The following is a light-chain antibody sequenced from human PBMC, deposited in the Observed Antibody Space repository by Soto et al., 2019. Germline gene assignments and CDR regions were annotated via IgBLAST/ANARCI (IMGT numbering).Light chain of an antibody. Sequence: EIVLTQSPATLSLSPGERATLSCRASQSVSSYLAWYQQKPGQAPRLLIYDASNRATGTPARFSGSGSGTDFTLTISSLEPEDFAVYYCQQRSNWLTFGGGTKVVIK. CDR2: DAS. CDR1: QSVSSY. CDR3: QQRSNWLT. J-gene: IGKJ4*01. V-gene: IGKV3-11*01.